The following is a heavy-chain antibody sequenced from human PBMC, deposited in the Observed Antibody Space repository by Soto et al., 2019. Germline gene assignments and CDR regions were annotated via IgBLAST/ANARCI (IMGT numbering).Heavy chain of an antibody. CDR2: LAPISGSP. D-gene: IGHD1-26*01. CDR1: GDTFSHYV. CDR3: ARTGVGSRR. V-gene: IGHV1-69*18. Sequence: VQMVQSGAEVKEPGSSVKVSCTNSGDTFSHYVMSWVRQAPGQGLEWMGSLAPISGSPNYAERFEGRLTISADAGTSTMYMELRSLKYDDTAVYYCARTGVGSRRWGQGTMVTV. J-gene: IGHJ3*01.